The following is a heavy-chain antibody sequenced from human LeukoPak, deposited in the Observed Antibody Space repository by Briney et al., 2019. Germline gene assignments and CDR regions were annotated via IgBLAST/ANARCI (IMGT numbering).Heavy chain of an antibody. V-gene: IGHV4-39*07. CDR2: IYYSGST. CDR1: GGSISSSSYY. D-gene: IGHD2-15*01. Sequence: PSETLSLTCTVSGGSISSSSYYWGWIRQPPGKGLEWIGSIYYSGSTYYNPSLKSRVTISVDTSKNQFSLKLSSVTAADTAVYYCVAYCSGGSCYQKGDYWGQGTLVTVSS. CDR3: VAYCSGGSCYQKGDY. J-gene: IGHJ4*02.